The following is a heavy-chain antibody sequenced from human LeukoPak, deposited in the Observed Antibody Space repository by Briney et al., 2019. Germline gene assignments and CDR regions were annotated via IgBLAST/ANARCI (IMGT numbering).Heavy chain of an antibody. J-gene: IGHJ4*02. V-gene: IGHV3-72*01. CDR2: TRDRANGYTT. CDR1: GFTFSDYY. D-gene: IGHD6-6*01. CDR3: VWEYSRSFNS. Sequence: PGGSLRLSCAASGFTFSDYYMDWVRQAPGKGLEWIGRTRDRANGYTTEYAASVKGRFTISRDDSRKSLYLQMNSLKTEDTAVYYVVWEYSRSFNSWGQGTLATVSS.